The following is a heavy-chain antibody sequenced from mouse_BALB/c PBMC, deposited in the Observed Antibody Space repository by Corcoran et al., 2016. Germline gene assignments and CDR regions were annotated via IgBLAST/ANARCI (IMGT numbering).Heavy chain of an antibody. CDR3: ARWGNYAMDY. J-gene: IGHJ4*01. Sequence: EVQLQQSGAELVKPGASVKLSCTASGFNIKDTYMHWVKQRPEQGLEWIGRIDPANGNTKYDPKFQGKATITADTSSNTAYLQRSSLTSEDTDVYYCARWGNYAMDYWGQGTSVTVSS. CDR1: GFNIKDTY. CDR2: IDPANGNT. V-gene: IGHV14-3*02.